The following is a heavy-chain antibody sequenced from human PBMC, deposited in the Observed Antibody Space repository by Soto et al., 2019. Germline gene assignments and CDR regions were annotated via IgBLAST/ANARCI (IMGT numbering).Heavy chain of an antibody. CDR3: ARDRESYSSSWSYLQY. CDR1: GFTFITYA. V-gene: IGHV3-33*01. CDR2: IWYDGSDK. Sequence: PGGSLRLSCEASGFTFITYAMHWVRQAPGKGLEWVAVIWYDGSDKYYGDSVKGRFTISRDNSKNTLYLQMNSLRAEDAAVYYCARDRESYSSSWSYLQYWGQGXVVTVSS. D-gene: IGHD6-13*01. J-gene: IGHJ1*01.